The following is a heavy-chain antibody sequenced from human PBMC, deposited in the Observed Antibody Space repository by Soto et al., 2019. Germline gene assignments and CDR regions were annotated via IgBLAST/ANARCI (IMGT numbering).Heavy chain of an antibody. D-gene: IGHD3-22*01. CDR3: ATEKPYYYDSSGPLDY. CDR2: ISAYNGNT. V-gene: IGHV1-18*01. Sequence: QVQLVQSGAEVKKPGASVKVSCKASGYTFTSYGISWVRQAPGQGLEWMGWISAYNGNTNYAQKLQGRVTMTTDTSTSKAYMELRSLKSDDRAVYYCATEKPYYYDSSGPLDYWGQGTLVTVSS. J-gene: IGHJ4*02. CDR1: GYTFTSYG.